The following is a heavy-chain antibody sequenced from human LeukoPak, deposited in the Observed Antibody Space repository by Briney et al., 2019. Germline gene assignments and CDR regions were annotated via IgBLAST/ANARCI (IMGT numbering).Heavy chain of an antibody. CDR3: TTSRTFDY. CDR2: IKQDGSEK. Sequence: GGSLRLSCAASGFTFSSYWMSWVRQAPGKGLEWVANIKQDGSEKHYVDSVKGRFTISRDNAKNSLYLHMNSLRAEDTAVYYCTTSRTFDYWGQGTLVTVSS. CDR1: GFTFSSYW. V-gene: IGHV3-7*01. J-gene: IGHJ4*02. D-gene: IGHD2-2*01.